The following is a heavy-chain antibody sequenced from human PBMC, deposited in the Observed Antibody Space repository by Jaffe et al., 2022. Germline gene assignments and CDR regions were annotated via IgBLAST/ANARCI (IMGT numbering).Heavy chain of an antibody. V-gene: IGHV3-21*01. CDR1: GFTFSSYS. CDR3: ARDSPEEVDIVATTPAWIDY. J-gene: IGHJ4*02. Sequence: EVQLVESGGGLVKPGGSLRLSCAASGFTFSSYSMNWVRQAPGKGLEWVSSISSSSSYIYYADSVKGRFTISRDNAKNSLYLQMNSLRAEDTAVYYCARDSPEEVDIVATTPAWIDYWGQGTLVTVSS. D-gene: IGHD5-12*01. CDR2: ISSSSSYI.